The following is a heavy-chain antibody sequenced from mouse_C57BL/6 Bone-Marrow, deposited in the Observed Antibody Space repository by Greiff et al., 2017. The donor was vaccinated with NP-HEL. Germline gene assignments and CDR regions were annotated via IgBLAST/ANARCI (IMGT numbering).Heavy chain of an antibody. CDR2: ISDGGSYT. D-gene: IGHD2-2*01. Sequence: EVMLVESGGGLVKPGGSLKLSCAASGFTFSSYAMSWVRQTPEKRLEWVATISDGGSYTYYPDNVKGRFTISRDNAKNNLYLQMSHLKSEDTAMYYCAREDYGYDWFAYWGQGTLVTVSA. V-gene: IGHV5-4*01. CDR1: GFTFSSYA. J-gene: IGHJ3*01. CDR3: AREDYGYDWFAY.